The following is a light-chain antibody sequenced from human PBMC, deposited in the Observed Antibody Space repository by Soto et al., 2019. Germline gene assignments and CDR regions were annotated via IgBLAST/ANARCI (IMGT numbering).Light chain of an antibody. V-gene: IGLV2-23*01. CDR1: SSDVGSYNF. CDR3: CSYAGYSTLV. CDR2: GGT. J-gene: IGLJ3*02. Sequence: QSALTQPASVSGSPGQSITISCTGASSDVGSYNFVPWYQQYPGNAPKLIIYGGTKRPSGVSNRFSGSKSGNTASLTISGLQAEDEADYYCCSYAGYSTLVFGGGTKLTVL.